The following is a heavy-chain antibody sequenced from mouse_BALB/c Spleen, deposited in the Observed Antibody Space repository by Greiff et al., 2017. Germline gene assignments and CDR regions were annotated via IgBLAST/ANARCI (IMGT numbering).Heavy chain of an antibody. V-gene: IGHV1-14*01. J-gene: IGHJ4*01. Sequence: VQLQQSGPELVKPGASVKMSCKASGYTFTSYVMHWVKQKPGQGLEWIGYINPYNDGTKYNEKFKGKATLTSDKSSSTAYMELSSLTSEDSAVYYCAREPGIHYYGPRPAMDYWGQGTSVTVSS. CDR2: INPYNDGT. CDR1: GYTFTSYV. D-gene: IGHD1-2*01. CDR3: AREPGIHYYGPRPAMDY.